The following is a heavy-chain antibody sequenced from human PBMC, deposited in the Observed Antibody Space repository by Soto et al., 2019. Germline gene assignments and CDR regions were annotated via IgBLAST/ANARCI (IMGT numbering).Heavy chain of an antibody. CDR1: GGSISSYY. J-gene: IGHJ6*03. CDR2: IYYSGST. Sequence: SETLSLTCTVSGGSISSYYWSWIRQPPGKGLEWIGYIYYSGSTNYNPSLKSRVTISVDTSKNQFSLKLSSVTAADTAVYYCARTGNTYYDILTGYRPMDVWGKGTTVTVSS. D-gene: IGHD3-9*01. V-gene: IGHV4-59*01. CDR3: ARTGNTYYDILTGYRPMDV.